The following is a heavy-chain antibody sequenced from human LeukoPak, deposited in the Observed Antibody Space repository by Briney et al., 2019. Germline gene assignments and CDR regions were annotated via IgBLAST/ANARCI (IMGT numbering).Heavy chain of an antibody. CDR1: GYTFTSYG. J-gene: IGHJ5*02. CDR2: INTNTGNP. CDR3: ARRIAAAGFDP. Sequence: GASVKVSCKASGYTFTSYGISWVRQAPGQGLEWMGWINTNTGNPTYAQGFTGRFVFSLDTSVSTAYLRISSLKAEDTAVYYCARRIAAAGFDPWGQGTLVTVSS. V-gene: IGHV7-4-1*02. D-gene: IGHD6-13*01.